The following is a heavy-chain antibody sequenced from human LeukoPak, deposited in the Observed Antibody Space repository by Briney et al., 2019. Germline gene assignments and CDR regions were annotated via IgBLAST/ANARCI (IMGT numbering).Heavy chain of an antibody. CDR3: ARDRGDYVWGSYRYNPEGYFDY. CDR1: GGSFSGYY. Sequence: PSETLSLTCAVYGGSFSGYYWGWIRQPPGKGLEWIGEINHSGSTNYNPSLKSRVTISVDTSKNQFSLKLSSVTAADTAVYYCARDRGDYVWGSYRYNPEGYFDYWGQGTLVTVSS. D-gene: IGHD3-16*02. J-gene: IGHJ4*02. V-gene: IGHV4-34*01. CDR2: INHSGST.